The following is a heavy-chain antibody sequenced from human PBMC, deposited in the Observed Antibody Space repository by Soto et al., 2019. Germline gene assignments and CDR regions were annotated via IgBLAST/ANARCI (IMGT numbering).Heavy chain of an antibody. V-gene: IGHV1-2*02. Sequence: ASVKVSFKASGFSFTGYYIHWLRQSPGQGLEWMGWINAHSGGTEYAQKFQGRVTLTRDTSIATAYLTLTSLTSDDTALYYCAKDLTRQLAYWLDPWGQGTQVTVSS. CDR1: GFSFTGYY. D-gene: IGHD6-6*01. J-gene: IGHJ5*02. CDR3: AKDLTRQLAYWLDP. CDR2: INAHSGGT.